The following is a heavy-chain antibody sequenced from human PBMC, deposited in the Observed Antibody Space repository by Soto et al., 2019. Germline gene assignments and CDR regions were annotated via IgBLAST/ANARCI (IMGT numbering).Heavy chain of an antibody. CDR3: AAEYGGNSA. CDR1: GGTFSSYT. D-gene: IGHD4-17*01. Sequence: QVQLVQSGAEVKKPGSSVKVSCKASGGTFSSYTISWGRQAPGQGLEWMGRIIPILGIANYAQKFQGRVTSTADKSTSTAYMELSSLRSEDTAVYYCAAEYGGNSAWGQGTLVTVSS. V-gene: IGHV1-69*02. CDR2: IIPILGIA. J-gene: IGHJ4*02.